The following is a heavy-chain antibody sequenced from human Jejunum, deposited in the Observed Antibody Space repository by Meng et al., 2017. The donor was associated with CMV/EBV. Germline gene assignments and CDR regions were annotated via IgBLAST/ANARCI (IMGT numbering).Heavy chain of an antibody. Sequence: QGELVEAGGGVVQPGGSLRLSCEVSGFTISNYGMHWVSQAPDKGLEWVAFIQFDGNTKYYADSVKGRFTISRDNSRNTLYLEMSSLRGEDTAVYYCAVQDSTTYSHYFDYWGQGALVTVSS. CDR2: IQFDGNTK. CDR1: GFTISNYG. J-gene: IGHJ4*02. V-gene: IGHV3-30*02. CDR3: AVQDSTTYSHYFDY. D-gene: IGHD2-15*01.